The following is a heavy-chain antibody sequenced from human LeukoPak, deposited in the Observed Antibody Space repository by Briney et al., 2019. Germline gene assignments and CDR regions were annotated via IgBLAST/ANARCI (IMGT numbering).Heavy chain of an antibody. CDR1: GFTFSRYA. J-gene: IGHJ4*02. Sequence: GGSLRLSCAASGFTFSRYAMNWVRQAPGKGLEWVSAISGGGGSTYSADSVKGRFIISRDNSKNTLYLQMNSLKAEDTAVYYCAKVPAAIRDYSDYWGEGTLVTVSS. D-gene: IGHD2-2*02. CDR2: ISGGGGST. CDR3: AKVPAAIRDYSDY. V-gene: IGHV3-23*01.